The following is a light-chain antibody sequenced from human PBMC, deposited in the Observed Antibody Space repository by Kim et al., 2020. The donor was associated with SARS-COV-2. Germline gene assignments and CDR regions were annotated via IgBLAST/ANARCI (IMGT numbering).Light chain of an antibody. CDR3: QHRQT. CDR2: DAS. CDR1: RSVTPG. V-gene: IGKV1-5*01. J-gene: IGKJ1*01. Sequence: ATIRDSSTTPCQATRSVTPGFAWYQPKPGRAPTLLIYDASTLDRGVPSRFRGSGSGTEFTLTINSLRPDDFASYYCQHRQTFRQGTKVDIK.